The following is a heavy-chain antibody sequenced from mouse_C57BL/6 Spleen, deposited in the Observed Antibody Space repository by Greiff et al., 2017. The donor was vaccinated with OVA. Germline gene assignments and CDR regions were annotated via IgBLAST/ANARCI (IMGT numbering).Heavy chain of an antibody. D-gene: IGHD2-3*01. CDR3: ARSDGYCRTWFAY. CDR2: FYWDDDK. Sequence: QVQLKESGPGILQSSQTLSLTCSFSGFSLSTSGMGVSWIRQPSGQGLEWLAHFYWDDDKRYNPSLKRRLTISKDTSRNQVFLKITSVDTADTATYYCARSDGYCRTWFAYWGQGTLVTVSA. V-gene: IGHV8-12*01. CDR1: GFSLSTSGMG. J-gene: IGHJ3*01.